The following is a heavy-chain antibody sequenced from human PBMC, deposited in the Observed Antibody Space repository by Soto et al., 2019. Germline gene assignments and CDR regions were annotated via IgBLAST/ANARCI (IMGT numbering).Heavy chain of an antibody. V-gene: IGHV3-23*01. CDR3: AKVHTGYSSGWYSGFYFDY. CDR2: ISVGGGIT. CDR1: EFTFSNYA. Sequence: PGGSLRLSCAGSEFTFSNYAMTWVRQAPGKGLEWVSAISVGGGITKYADSVKGRFTISRDNSKKTLYLQMNSLRAEDTAVYYCAKVHTGYSSGWYSGFYFDYWGQGTLVTVS. J-gene: IGHJ4*02. D-gene: IGHD6-19*01.